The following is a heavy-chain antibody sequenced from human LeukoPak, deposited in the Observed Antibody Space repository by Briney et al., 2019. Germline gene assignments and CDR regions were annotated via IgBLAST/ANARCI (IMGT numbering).Heavy chain of an antibody. D-gene: IGHD3-10*01. CDR1: GFTFSDYY. V-gene: IGHV3-11*04. CDR3: ARDNVPMVRGVIPRWFDP. CDR2: TSSSSSTI. Sequence: PGGALRLSCAASGFTFSDYYMSWIRQAPGKGLEWVSYTSSSSSTIYYAGSVKGRFTFSRDNAKNSLYLQMNSLRAEDTAVYYCARDNVPMVRGVIPRWFDPWGQGTLVTVSS. J-gene: IGHJ5*02.